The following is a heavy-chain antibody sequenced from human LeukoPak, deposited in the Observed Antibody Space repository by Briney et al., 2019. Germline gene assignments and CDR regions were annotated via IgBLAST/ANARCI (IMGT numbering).Heavy chain of an antibody. J-gene: IGHJ3*02. D-gene: IGHD6-19*01. CDR3: ARSSVAGTDDAFDI. CDR1: GGSISSSSYY. CDR2: IYYSGST. Sequence: NPSETLSLTCTVSGGSISSSSYYWGWIRQPPGKGLEWIGSIYYSGSTYYNPSLKSRVTISVDTSKNQFSLKLSSVTAADTAVYYCARSSVAGTDDAFDIWGQGTMVTVSS. V-gene: IGHV4-39*07.